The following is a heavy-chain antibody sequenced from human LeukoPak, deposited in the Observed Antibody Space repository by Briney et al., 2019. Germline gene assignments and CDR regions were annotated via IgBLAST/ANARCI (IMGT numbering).Heavy chain of an antibody. V-gene: IGHV3-33*01. D-gene: IGHD6-25*01. CDR1: GFTFSSYG. J-gene: IGHJ6*02. Sequence: GGSLRLSCAASGFTFSSYGMHWVRQAPGKGLEWVAVIWYDGSNKYYADSVKGRFTISRDNSKNTLYLQMNSLRAEDTAVYYRARDRVAADPAYYYGMDVWGQGTTVTVSS. CDR2: IWYDGSNK. CDR3: ARDRVAADPAYYYGMDV.